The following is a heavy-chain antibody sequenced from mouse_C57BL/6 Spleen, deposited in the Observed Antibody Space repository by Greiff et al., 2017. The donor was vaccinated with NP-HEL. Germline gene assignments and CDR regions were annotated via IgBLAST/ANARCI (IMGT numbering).Heavy chain of an antibody. V-gene: IGHV1-72*01. D-gene: IGHD2-1*01. CDR3: AREGFYCNHGDYAMDY. Sequence: QVQLKQPGAELVKPGASVKLSCKASGYTFTSYWMHWVKQRPGRGLEWIGRIDPNSGGTKYNEKFKSKATLTVDKPSSTAYMQLSSLTSEDSAVYYCAREGFYCNHGDYAMDYWGQGTSVTVSS. J-gene: IGHJ4*01. CDR2: IDPNSGGT. CDR1: GYTFTSYW.